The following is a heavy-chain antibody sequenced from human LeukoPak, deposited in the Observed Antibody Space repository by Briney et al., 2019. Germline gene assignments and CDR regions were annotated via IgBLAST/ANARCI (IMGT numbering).Heavy chain of an antibody. CDR2: INHSGST. CDR3: ARVIAVAAWEYYYYMDV. J-gene: IGHJ6*03. Sequence: PSETLSLTCAVYGGSFSGYYWSWIRQPPGKGLEWIGEINHSGSTNYNPSLKSRVTISVDTSKNQFSLKLSSVTAADTAVYYCARVIAVAAWEYYYYMDVWGKGTTVTVSS. D-gene: IGHD6-19*01. V-gene: IGHV4-34*01. CDR1: GGSFSGYY.